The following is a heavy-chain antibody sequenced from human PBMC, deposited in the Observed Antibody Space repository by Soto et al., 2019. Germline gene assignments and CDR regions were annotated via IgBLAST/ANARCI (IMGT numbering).Heavy chain of an antibody. CDR3: AKDPNGDYVGAFDM. Sequence: PGGSLRLSCAASGFTFRNYAMSWVRQAPGAGPEWVSGTSASGGRTYYADSVKGRFTISRDNSKNTVFLQMNGLRAEDTALYYCAKDPNGDYVGAFDMWGRGTMVTVSS. V-gene: IGHV3-23*01. CDR1: GFTFRNYA. CDR2: TSASGGRT. D-gene: IGHD4-17*01. J-gene: IGHJ3*02.